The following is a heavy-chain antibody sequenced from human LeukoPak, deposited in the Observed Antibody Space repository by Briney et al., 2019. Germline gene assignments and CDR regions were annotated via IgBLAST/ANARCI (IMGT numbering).Heavy chain of an antibody. D-gene: IGHD2-8*02. Sequence: SETLSLTCAVYGGSFSGYYWSWIRQPPGEGLGWIGEINHSGSTDYNPSLKSRVTISGDTSKNQFSWKLSPVTAAYTAVYYCARVERTGGLFDPIYYYRYMDVWGEAATVTVS. J-gene: IGHJ6*03. CDR2: INHSGST. V-gene: IGHV4-34*01. CDR1: GGSFSGYY. CDR3: ARVERTGGLFDPIYYYRYMDV.